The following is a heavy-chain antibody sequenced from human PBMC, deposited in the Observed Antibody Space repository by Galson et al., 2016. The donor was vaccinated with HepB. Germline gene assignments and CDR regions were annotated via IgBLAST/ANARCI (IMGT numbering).Heavy chain of an antibody. CDR2: ITGSGDTT. J-gene: IGHJ4*02. CDR1: GFTFSNYG. Sequence: SLRLSCAASGFTFSNYGMSWVRQAPGKGLEWVSVITGSGDTTYYAGSVKGRFTISRDNSKNTLFLQMNSLRAEDTAIYYCAKPRSSGWYEFDYWGQGTLVTVSS. V-gene: IGHV3-23*01. D-gene: IGHD6-13*01. CDR3: AKPRSSGWYEFDY.